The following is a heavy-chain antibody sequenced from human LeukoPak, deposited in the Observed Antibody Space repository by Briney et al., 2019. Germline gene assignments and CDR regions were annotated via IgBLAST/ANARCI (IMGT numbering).Heavy chain of an antibody. V-gene: IGHV3-7*03. CDR1: EVTFSSYW. CDR3: ARERRLSGQWLVRVGYFDS. CDR2: IKQDGSEK. J-gene: IGHJ4*02. Sequence: GGSLRLSCVGSEVTFSSYWMSWVRQAPGKALEWVANIKQDGSEKCYVDSVKGRFTISRDNVKNSLYLQMDSLRAEDTAVYYCARERRLSGQWLVRVGYFDSWGLGTLVTVSS. D-gene: IGHD6-19*01.